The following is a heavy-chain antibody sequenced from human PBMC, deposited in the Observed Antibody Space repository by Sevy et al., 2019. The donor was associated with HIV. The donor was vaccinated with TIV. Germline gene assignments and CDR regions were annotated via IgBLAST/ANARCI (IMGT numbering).Heavy chain of an antibody. CDR1: GFTFSNSW. V-gene: IGHV5-51*01. D-gene: IGHD2-15*01. CDR3: ARRGGHVGKEDLLGYNGMEV. CDR2: IYPGDSDT. J-gene: IGHJ6*02. Sequence: GESLKICCKVSGFTFSNSWIGWVRQMPGKGLEWMGIIYPGDSDTRYSPSFQGQVTIVADKSIATAYLEWTSLKASDTATYYCARRGGHVGKEDLLGYNGMEVWGQGTTVTVSS.